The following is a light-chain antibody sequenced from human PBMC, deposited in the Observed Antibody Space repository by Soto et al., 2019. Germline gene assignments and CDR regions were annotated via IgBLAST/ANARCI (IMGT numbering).Light chain of an antibody. CDR3: QQRSNWPIT. CDR2: DAS. J-gene: IGKJ5*01. CDR1: HRVSSY. Sequence: EILMTQSPATLSVSPGESATLSCSASHRVSSYLAWYQHKPGQAPRLLIYDASNRATGIPARFSGSGSGTDFTLTISSLEPEDFAVYYCQQRSNWPITFGQGTRLEIK. V-gene: IGKV3-11*01.